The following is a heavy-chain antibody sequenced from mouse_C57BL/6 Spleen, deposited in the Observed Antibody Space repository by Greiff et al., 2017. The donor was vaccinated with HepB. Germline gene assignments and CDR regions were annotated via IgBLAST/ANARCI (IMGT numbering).Heavy chain of an antibody. J-gene: IGHJ1*03. CDR2: IDPSDSYT. CDR1: GYTFTSYW. CDR3: ARGGFSTVVAHWYFDV. D-gene: IGHD1-1*01. Sequence: QVQLQQPGAELVMPGASVKLSCKASGYTFTSYWMHWVKQRPGLGLEWIGEIDPSDSYTNYNQKFKGKSTLTVDKSSSTAYMQLSSLTSEDSAVYYCARGGFSTVVAHWYFDVWGTGTTVTVSS. V-gene: IGHV1-69*01.